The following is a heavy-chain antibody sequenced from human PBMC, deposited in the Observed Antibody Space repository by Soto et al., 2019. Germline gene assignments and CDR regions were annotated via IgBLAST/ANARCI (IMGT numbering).Heavy chain of an antibody. Sequence: SQSLSLTCAISGDHVSINSAAWNVIRQSPSRGLEWLGRTYYRSKWYNEYAVSVKSRITINPDTSNNQFSLQLNSVTPEDTAVYYCARGYSSEYFWGQGTTVTVSS. CDR3: ARGYSSEYF. V-gene: IGHV6-1*01. CDR1: GDHVSINSAA. J-gene: IGHJ6*02. CDR2: TYYRSKWYN. D-gene: IGHD6-19*01.